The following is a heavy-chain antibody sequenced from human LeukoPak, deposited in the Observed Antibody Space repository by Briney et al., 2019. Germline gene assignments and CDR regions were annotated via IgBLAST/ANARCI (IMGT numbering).Heavy chain of an antibody. D-gene: IGHD3-22*01. CDR1: GGSFSGYY. V-gene: IGHV4-34*01. CDR3: ARVDSSGYYWAINY. Sequence: SETLSLTCAVYGGSFSGYYWSWIRQPPGKGLEWIGEINHSGSTNYNPSLKSRVTMSVDTSKNQFSLKLSSVTAADTAVYYCARVDSSGYYWAINYWGQGTLVTVSS. CDR2: INHSGST. J-gene: IGHJ4*02.